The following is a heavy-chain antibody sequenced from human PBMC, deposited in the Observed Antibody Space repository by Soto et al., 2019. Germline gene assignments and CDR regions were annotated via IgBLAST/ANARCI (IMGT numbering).Heavy chain of an antibody. D-gene: IGHD1-26*01. Sequence: GESLKISCKGSGYSFTSYWISWVRQMPGKGLEWMGRIEPSDSYTNYSPSFQGHVTISADKSISTAYLQWSSLKASDTAMYYCARDQPYSGSYYYYYGMDVWGQGTTVTVSS. CDR2: IEPSDSYT. V-gene: IGHV5-10-1*01. CDR3: ARDQPYSGSYYYYYGMDV. CDR1: GYSFTSYW. J-gene: IGHJ6*02.